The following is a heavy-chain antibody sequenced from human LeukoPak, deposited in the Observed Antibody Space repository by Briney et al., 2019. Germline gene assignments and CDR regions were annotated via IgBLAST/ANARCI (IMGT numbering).Heavy chain of an antibody. V-gene: IGHV3-15*01. Sequence: GGSLRLSCAASGFTFSNAWMSWVRQAPGKGPEWVGRIKKKTDGGTTDYAAPVKGRFIISRDDSKNTLYLQMNSLKTADTAVYYCTTQSHMDVWGKGTTVTVSS. J-gene: IGHJ6*03. CDR3: TTQSHMDV. CDR2: IKKKTDGGTT. CDR1: GFTFSNAW.